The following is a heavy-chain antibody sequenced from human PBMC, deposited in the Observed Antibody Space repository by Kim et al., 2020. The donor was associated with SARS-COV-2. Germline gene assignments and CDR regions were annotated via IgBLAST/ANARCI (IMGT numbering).Heavy chain of an antibody. CDR1: GFTFSSYG. D-gene: IGHD6-13*01. V-gene: IGHV3-30*18. CDR3: AKGPPQIAAAGTREYYFDY. J-gene: IGHJ4*02. Sequence: GGSLRLSCAASGFTFSSYGMHWVRQAPGKGLEWVAVISYDGSNKYYADSVKGRFTISRDNSKNTLYLQMNSLRAEDTAVYYCAKGPPQIAAAGTREYYFDYWGQGTLVTVSS. CDR2: ISYDGSNK.